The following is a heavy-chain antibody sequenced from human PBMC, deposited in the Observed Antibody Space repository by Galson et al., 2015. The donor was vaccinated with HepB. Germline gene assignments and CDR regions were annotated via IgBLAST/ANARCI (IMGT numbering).Heavy chain of an antibody. CDR2: ISGSGGST. CDR1: GFTFNSYA. Sequence: SLRLSCAASGFTFNSYAMSWVRQAPGKGLEWVSAISGSGGSTYYADSVKGRFTISRDNSKNTLYLQMNSLRAEDTAVYYCANSHGGAAARVDYWGQGTLVTVSS. V-gene: IGHV3-23*01. D-gene: IGHD6-13*01. J-gene: IGHJ4*02. CDR3: ANSHGGAAARVDY.